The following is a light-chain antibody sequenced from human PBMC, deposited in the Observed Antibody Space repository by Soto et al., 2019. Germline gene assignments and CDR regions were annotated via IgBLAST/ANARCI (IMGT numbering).Light chain of an antibody. CDR2: GAS. J-gene: IGKJ2*01. V-gene: IGKV3-15*01. CDR1: QSVSSK. Sequence: EIVMTQSPANLSVSTGERATLSCRASQSVSSKLVWYQQKPGQAPRLLFCGASTRATGIPGRFSVSGSGAEFTLAISSLQSKDVAVYYYLQDKNWPYIFGQVTKLEIK. CDR3: LQDKNWPYI.